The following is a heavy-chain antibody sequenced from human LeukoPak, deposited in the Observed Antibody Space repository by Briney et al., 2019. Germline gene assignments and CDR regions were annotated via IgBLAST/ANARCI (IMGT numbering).Heavy chain of an antibody. V-gene: IGHV4-59*08. D-gene: IGHD3-16*02. CDR1: GGSIGTYY. CDR2: IYVTGT. CDR3: TRHIGGGIEDMDV. J-gene: IGHJ6*03. Sequence: SETLSLTCTVSGGSIGTYYWSWIRQSPGKGLEWIGYIYVTGTRYNPYLQSRVTISVDRSRNQFFLKMSSVTAADTAVYYCTRHIGGGIEDMDVWGKGTKVIVSS.